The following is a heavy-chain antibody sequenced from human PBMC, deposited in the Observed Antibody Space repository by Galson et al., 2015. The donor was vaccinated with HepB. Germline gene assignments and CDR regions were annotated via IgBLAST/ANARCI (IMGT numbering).Heavy chain of an antibody. V-gene: IGHV4-39*01. J-gene: IGHJ4*02. CDR2: IYYSGST. Sequence: LSLTCTVSGGSISSSSYYWGWIRQPPGKGLEWIGSIYYSGSTYYNPSLKSRVTISVDTSKNRFSLKLSSVTAADTAVYYCARLPWTTAVDYWGQGTLVTVSS. D-gene: IGHD4-17*01. CDR1: GGSISSSSYY. CDR3: ARLPWTTAVDY.